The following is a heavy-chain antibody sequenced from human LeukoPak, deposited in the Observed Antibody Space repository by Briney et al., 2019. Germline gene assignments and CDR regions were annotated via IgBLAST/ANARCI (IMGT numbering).Heavy chain of an antibody. Sequence: PSETLSLTCSVAGGSITSYSWSWIRQPPGKGLEWIGYVDHTGDMNYNPSLKGRITMEVDTSKSQFSLRMNSVTAADTATYFCARQDQADFDYWGRGTLVTVSS. D-gene: IGHD2-2*01. CDR1: GGSITSYS. J-gene: IGHJ4*01. CDR3: ARQDQADFDY. V-gene: IGHV4-59*08. CDR2: VDHTGDM.